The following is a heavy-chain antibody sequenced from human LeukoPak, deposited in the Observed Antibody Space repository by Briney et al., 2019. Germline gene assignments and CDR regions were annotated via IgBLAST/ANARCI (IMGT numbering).Heavy chain of an antibody. J-gene: IGHJ4*02. Sequence: GGSLRLSCAASGFTFSSYAMHWVRRAPGKGLEWVAVISYDGSNKYYADFVKGRFTISRDNSKNTLYLQMNSLRAEDTAVYYCARPVITMVRGVPNSPYYFDYWGQGTLVTVSS. V-gene: IGHV3-30-3*01. CDR1: GFTFSSYA. CDR3: ARPVITMVRGVPNSPYYFDY. D-gene: IGHD3-10*01. CDR2: ISYDGSNK.